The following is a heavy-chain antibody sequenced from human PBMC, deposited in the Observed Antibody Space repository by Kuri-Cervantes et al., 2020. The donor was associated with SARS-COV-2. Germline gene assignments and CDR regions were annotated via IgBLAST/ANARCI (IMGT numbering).Heavy chain of an antibody. CDR1: GVSISSSGYY. CDR3: ARAQGVIIRDYYYMDV. D-gene: IGHD3-10*01. V-gene: IGHV4-61*05. CDR2: IYYSGST. J-gene: IGHJ6*03. Sequence: SETLSLTCTVSGVSISSSGYYWGWIRQPPGKGLEWIGYIYYSGSTNYNPSLKSRVTISVDTSKNQFSLKLSSVTAADTAVYYCARAQGVIIRDYYYMDVWGKGTTVTVSS.